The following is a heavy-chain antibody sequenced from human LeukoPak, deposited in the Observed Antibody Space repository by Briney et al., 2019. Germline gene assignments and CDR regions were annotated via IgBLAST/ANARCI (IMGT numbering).Heavy chain of an antibody. CDR3: ATIGYGGYVL. Sequence: GGSLRLSCAASGFTFSSYAMHWVRQAPGKGLEWVAVISYDGSNKYYADSVKGRFTISRDNSKNTLYLQMNSLRAEDTAVYYCATIGYGGYVLWGQGTLVTVSS. V-gene: IGHV3-30-3*01. CDR1: GFTFSSYA. D-gene: IGHD5-12*01. CDR2: ISYDGSNK. J-gene: IGHJ4*02.